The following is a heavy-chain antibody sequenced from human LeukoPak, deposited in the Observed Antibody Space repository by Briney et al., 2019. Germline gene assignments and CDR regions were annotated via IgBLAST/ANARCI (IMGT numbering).Heavy chain of an antibody. J-gene: IGHJ4*02. CDR3: ARDLAPANYGDLEPLDS. CDR1: GFTFTSYA. CDR2: ISSSGDST. D-gene: IGHD4-17*01. V-gene: IGHV3-23*01. Sequence: PGGSLRLSCAASGFTFTSYAMSWVRQGPGKGLEWVSVISSSGDSTYYADSVKGRFTISRDNSKNRLYLQMNSLRPEDTAVYYCARDLAPANYGDLEPLDSWGQGTLVTVSS.